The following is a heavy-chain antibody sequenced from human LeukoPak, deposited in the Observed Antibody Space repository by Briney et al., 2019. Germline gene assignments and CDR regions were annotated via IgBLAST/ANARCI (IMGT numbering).Heavy chain of an antibody. D-gene: IGHD2-8*01. CDR3: AKDFPPYGVYLGGLNVAF. J-gene: IGHJ4*02. CDR2: ISYDGSKK. V-gene: IGHV3-30*04. Sequence: PGGSLRLSCAASGFTFSSYAVHWVRQAPGKGLEWVAVISYDGSKKYYADSVKGRFTISRDNSKNRLYLQMNSLRADDTAVYYCAKDFPPYGVYLGGLNVAFWGQGTLVTVSS. CDR1: GFTFSSYA.